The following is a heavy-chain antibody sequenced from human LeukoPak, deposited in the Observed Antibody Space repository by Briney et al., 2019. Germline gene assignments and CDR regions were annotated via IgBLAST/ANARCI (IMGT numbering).Heavy chain of an antibody. V-gene: IGHV1-2*02. CDR3: ARDGRSYYDFWSGYYT. J-gene: IGHJ5*02. CDR2: INPNSGGT. Sequence: ASVKVSCKASGYTFTGYYMHWVRQAPGQGLEWMGWINPNSGGTNYAQKFQGRVTMTRDTSISTAYMELSRLRSDDTAVYYCARDGRSYYDFWSGYYTWGQGTLVTVSS. D-gene: IGHD3-3*01. CDR1: GYTFTGYY.